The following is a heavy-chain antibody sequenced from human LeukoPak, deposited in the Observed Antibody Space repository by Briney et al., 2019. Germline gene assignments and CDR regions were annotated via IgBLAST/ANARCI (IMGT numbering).Heavy chain of an antibody. CDR2: INPNSGGT. CDR3: AREVVVVAATPFSPTFPTFDP. J-gene: IGHJ5*02. V-gene: IGHV1-2*02. Sequence: GASVKVSCKASGYTFTSYGISWVRQAPGQGLEWMGWINPNSGGTNYAQKFQGRVTMTRDTSISTAYMELSRLRSDDTAVYYCAREVVVVAATPFSPTFPTFDPWGQGTLVTVSS. D-gene: IGHD2-15*01. CDR1: GYTFTSYG.